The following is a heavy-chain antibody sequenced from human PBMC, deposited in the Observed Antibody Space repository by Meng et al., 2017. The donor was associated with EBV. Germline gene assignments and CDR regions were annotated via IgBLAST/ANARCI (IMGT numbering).Heavy chain of an antibody. CDR3: AKSRSSTPGVVDY. V-gene: IGHV4-61*01. J-gene: IGHJ4*02. Sequence: VRLRVLGPGRWKPSEALSRPCTVFVVSVTSGTYHWSWSRQSPGKGLGWIGYIYDTGTTIYNPSLKSRVSIFLETSKNLFSLKLNSVTTADTAVYYCAKSRSSTPGVVDYWGQGTLVTVSS. CDR2: IYDTGTT. CDR1: VVSVTSGTYH. D-gene: IGHD3-10*01.